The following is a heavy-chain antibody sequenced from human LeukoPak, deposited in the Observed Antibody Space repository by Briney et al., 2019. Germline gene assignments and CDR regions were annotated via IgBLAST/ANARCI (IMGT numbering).Heavy chain of an antibody. CDR2: ITYDGSNK. V-gene: IGHV3-30-3*01. Sequence: GGSLRLSCEASGFTFSSYAMHWVRQAPGKGLEWVAVITYDGSNKYYADSVKGRFTISGDNSKNTLYLQMNSLRAEDTAVYYCARDLQEKRFLEWLLHYYGMDVWGQGTTVTVSS. CDR1: GFTFSSYA. J-gene: IGHJ6*02. CDR3: ARDLQEKRFLEWLLHYYGMDV. D-gene: IGHD3-3*01.